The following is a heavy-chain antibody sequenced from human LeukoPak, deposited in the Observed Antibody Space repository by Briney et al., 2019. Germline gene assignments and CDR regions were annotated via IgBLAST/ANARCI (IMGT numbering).Heavy chain of an antibody. CDR1: GGSISSSSYY. V-gene: IGHV4-30-4*08. D-gene: IGHD3-10*01. CDR3: ARAGDYYGSGNYYNTAFDP. CDR2: IYYSGTT. J-gene: IGHJ5*02. Sequence: PSETLSLTCTVSGGSISSSSYYWGWIRQPPGKGLEWIGYIYYSGTTYYNPSLKSRVTISVDTSKNQFSLKLSSVTAADTAVYYCARAGDYYGSGNYYNTAFDPWGQGTLVTVSS.